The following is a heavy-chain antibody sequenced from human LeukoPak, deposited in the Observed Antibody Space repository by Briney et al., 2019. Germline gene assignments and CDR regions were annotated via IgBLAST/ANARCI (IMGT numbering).Heavy chain of an antibody. CDR3: TVSGSDYYFAY. Sequence: PGRSRRLSCAASGFTFSDYYMSWIRQAPGKGLEWVSYISSSVSTIYYTNSVKGRFTISTDNAKNSLYMQMNNLRAEDTAVYYCTVSGSDYYFAYWGQGTLATVSS. D-gene: IGHD5-12*01. V-gene: IGHV3-11*01. CDR1: GFTFSDYY. J-gene: IGHJ4*02. CDR2: ISSSVSTI.